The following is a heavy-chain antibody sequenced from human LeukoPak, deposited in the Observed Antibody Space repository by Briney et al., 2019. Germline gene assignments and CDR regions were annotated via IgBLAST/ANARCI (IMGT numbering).Heavy chain of an antibody. V-gene: IGHV3-23*01. Sequence: GGSLRLSCAASGFTFSSYAMSWVRQAPGKGLEWVSAISGSGGSTYYADSVKGRFTISRDNSKNTLYLQMNSLRAEDTAVYYCARDGVVVPAAIQYYYYYMDVWGKGTTVTVSS. CDR1: GFTFSSYA. CDR3: ARDGVVVPAAIQYYYYYMDV. D-gene: IGHD2-2*02. J-gene: IGHJ6*03. CDR2: ISGSGGST.